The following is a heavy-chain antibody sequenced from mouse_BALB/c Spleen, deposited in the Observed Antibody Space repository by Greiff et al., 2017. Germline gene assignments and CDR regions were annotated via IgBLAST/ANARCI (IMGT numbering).Heavy chain of an antibody. CDR1: GFSLSTSGMG. J-gene: IGHJ1*01. D-gene: IGHD2-4*01. CDR3: ARIGSTMITTWYFDV. V-gene: IGHV8-8*01. CDR2: IWWDDDK. Sequence: ESGPGILQPSQTLSLTCSFSGFSLSTSGMGVGWIRQPSGKGLEWLAHIWWDDDKRYNPALKSRLTTSKDTSSNQVFLKIASVDTADTATYYCARIGSTMITTWYFDVWGAGTTVTVSS.